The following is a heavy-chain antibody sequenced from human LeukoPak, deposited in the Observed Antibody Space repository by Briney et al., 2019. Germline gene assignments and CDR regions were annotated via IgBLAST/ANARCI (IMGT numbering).Heavy chain of an antibody. CDR2: NYHSGSP. J-gene: IGHJ5*02. CDR1: SSXXXDYY. Sequence: SSXXXDYYWGWIRPPPGKGLEWIGTNYHSGSPYYNPSLKSRVTISVDTSKNQFSLKLTSVTASDTAVYYCARLPDPWGQGTLVTVSS. CDR3: ARLPDP. V-gene: IGHV4-38-2*01.